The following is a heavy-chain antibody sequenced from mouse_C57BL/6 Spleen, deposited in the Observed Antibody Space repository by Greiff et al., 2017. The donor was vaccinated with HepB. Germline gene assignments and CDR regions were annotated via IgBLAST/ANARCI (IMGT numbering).Heavy chain of an antibody. J-gene: IGHJ1*03. V-gene: IGHV3-6*01. D-gene: IGHD1-1*01. CDR2: ISYDGSN. CDR3: ARDYYGSSYEDWYFDV. CDR1: GYSITSGYY. Sequence: EVHLVESGPGLVKPSQSLSLTCSVTGYSITSGYYWNWIRQFPGNKLEWMGYISYDGSNNYNPSLKNRISITRDTSKNQFFLKLNSVTTEDTATYYCARDYYGSSYEDWYFDVWGTGTTVTVSS.